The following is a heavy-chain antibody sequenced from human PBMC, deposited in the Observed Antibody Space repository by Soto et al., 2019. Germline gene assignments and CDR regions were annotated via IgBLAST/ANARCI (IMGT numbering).Heavy chain of an antibody. CDR2: IYYSGRT. D-gene: IGHD3-16*01. Sequence: QVQLQESGPGLVKPSETLSLTCSISGGSISDYQWNWIRQPPGKGLEWIGYIYYSGRTNYNPSLKSRLTISLDTSTGQFSLRLRSVTAADTAVYYCAGMRGLGEISPYLDYWGQGALVTVSS. V-gene: IGHV4-59*01. J-gene: IGHJ4*02. CDR3: AGMRGLGEISPYLDY. CDR1: GGSISDYQ.